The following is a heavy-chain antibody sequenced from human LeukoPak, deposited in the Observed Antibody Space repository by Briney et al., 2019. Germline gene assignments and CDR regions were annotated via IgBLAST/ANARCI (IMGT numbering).Heavy chain of an antibody. D-gene: IGHD3-10*01. CDR2: IKQDGSQE. Sequence: GGSLRLSCAASGFTFSSFSMIWVRQAPGKGLEWVAHIKQDGSQEYYVDSVKGRFTISRDNSKNTVYLQMSSLRAEDTAIYYCAKRGSGSSGLYYFDYWGQGTLVSVSS. CDR1: GFTFSSFS. J-gene: IGHJ4*02. CDR3: AKRGSGSSGLYYFDY. V-gene: IGHV3-7*03.